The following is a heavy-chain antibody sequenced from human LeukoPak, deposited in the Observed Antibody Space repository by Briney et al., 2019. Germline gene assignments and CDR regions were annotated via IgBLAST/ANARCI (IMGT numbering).Heavy chain of an antibody. V-gene: IGHV1-69*13. CDR2: IIPIFGTA. Sequence: SVKVSCKASGGTFSSYAISWVRQAPGQGLEWMGGIIPIFGTANYAQKFQGRVTITADESTSTAYMELSSLRSEDTAVYYCARGVLLWFGESPHSDYFDYWGQGTLVTVSS. CDR3: ARGVLLWFGESPHSDYFDY. CDR1: GGTFSSYA. D-gene: IGHD3-10*01. J-gene: IGHJ4*02.